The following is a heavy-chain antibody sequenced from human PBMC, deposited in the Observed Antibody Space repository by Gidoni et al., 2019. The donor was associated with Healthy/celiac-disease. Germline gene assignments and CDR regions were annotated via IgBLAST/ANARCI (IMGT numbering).Heavy chain of an antibody. D-gene: IGHD2-8*01. Sequence: LVKPSDTLSLTCPVSGGSIRSSSYHWGWIRQPPGKGLEWMWSIYYSGSTYYNPSLKSRVTISVDTSKNQFSLKLSSVTAADTAVYYCARQGYCTNGVCPRGNWFDPWGQGTLVTVSS. CDR2: IYYSGST. V-gene: IGHV4-39*01. CDR1: GGSIRSSSYH. J-gene: IGHJ5*02. CDR3: ARQGYCTNGVCPRGNWFDP.